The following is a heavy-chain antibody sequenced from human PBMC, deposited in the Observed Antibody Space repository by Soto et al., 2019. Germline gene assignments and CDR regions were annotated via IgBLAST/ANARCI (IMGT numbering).Heavy chain of an antibody. CDR3: ARDGRGRVPAAMRGYSNYLYYYYYGMDV. CDR1: GFTFSDYY. CDR2: ISSSGSTI. J-gene: IGHJ6*02. D-gene: IGHD2-2*01. V-gene: IGHV3-11*01. Sequence: GGSLRLSCAASGFTFSDYYMSWIRQALGKGLEWVSYISSSGSTIYYADSVKGRFTISRDNAKNSLYLQMNSLRAEDTAVYYCARDGRGRVPAAMRGYSNYLYYYYYGMDVWGQGTTVTVSS.